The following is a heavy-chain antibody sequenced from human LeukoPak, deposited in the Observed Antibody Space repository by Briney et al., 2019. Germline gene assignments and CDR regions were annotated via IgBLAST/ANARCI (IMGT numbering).Heavy chain of an antibody. D-gene: IGHD2-2*01. CDR1: GFTFRNYS. CDR2: IDPSSTYI. CDR3: ARAPTVLVGYCSSSSCQADY. V-gene: IGHV3-21*01. Sequence: GGSLRLSCAASGFTFRNYSMNWVRQALGKGLEWVSAIDPSSTYIYYADSVKGRFTISRDNAENSLYLQMNSLRVEDTAVYYCARAPTVLVGYCSSSSCQADYWGQGTLVTVSS. J-gene: IGHJ4*02.